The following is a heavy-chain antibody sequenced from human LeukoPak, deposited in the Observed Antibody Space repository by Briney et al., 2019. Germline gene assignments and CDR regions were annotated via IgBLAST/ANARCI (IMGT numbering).Heavy chain of an antibody. CDR1: GGSISSGSYY. V-gene: IGHV4-61*02. D-gene: IGHD6-13*01. J-gene: IGHJ5*02. CDR2: IYTSGST. CDR3: ARDIRIAAAGTLKNQYNWFDP. Sequence: SETLSLTCTVSGGSISSGSYYWSWIRQPAGKGLEWIGRIYTSGSTNYNPSLKSRVTISVDTSKNQFSLKLSSVTAADTAVYYCARDIRIAAAGTLKNQYNWFDPWGQGTLVTVSS.